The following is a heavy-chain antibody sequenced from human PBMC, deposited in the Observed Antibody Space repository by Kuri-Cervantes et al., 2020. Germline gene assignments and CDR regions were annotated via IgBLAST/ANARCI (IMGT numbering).Heavy chain of an antibody. V-gene: IGHV3-21*01. CDR2: ISSSSSYI. CDR3: ARGDALYGSGSYYSVTFDY. D-gene: IGHD3-10*01. CDR1: GFSFSSYS. Sequence: GGSLRLSCAASGFSFSSYSMNWVRQAPGKGLEWVSSISSSSSYIYYADSVKGRFTISRDNAKNSLYLQMNSLRAEDTAVYYCARGDALYGSGSYYSVTFDYWGQGTLVTVSS. J-gene: IGHJ4*02.